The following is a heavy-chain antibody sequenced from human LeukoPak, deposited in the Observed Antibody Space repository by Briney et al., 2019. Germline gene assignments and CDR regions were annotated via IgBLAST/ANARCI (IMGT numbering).Heavy chain of an antibody. CDR1: GFTFSSYW. CDR2: IKQDGSGK. V-gene: IGHV3-7*01. J-gene: IGHJ4*02. CDR3: ARDRGFEYSDTGSFDY. D-gene: IGHD6-6*01. Sequence: GGSLRLSRAASGFTFSSYWMSWVRQAPGKGLEWVANIKQDGSGKYDVDSVKGRFTISRDNAKNSLYLQMNSLRAEDTAVYYCARDRGFEYSDTGSFDYWGQGTLVTVSS.